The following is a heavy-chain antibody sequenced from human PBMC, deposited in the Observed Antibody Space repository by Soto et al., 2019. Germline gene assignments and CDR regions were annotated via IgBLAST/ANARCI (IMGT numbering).Heavy chain of an antibody. Sequence: SETLSLTCTVSGGSIGTYYWSWIRQPPGKGLEWIGYIYYSGNTNYNPSLKRRVSISVDTSKNQFSLKLSSVTAADTAVYYCARLGIYCSGGSCYSFPYFDYWGQGTLVTVSS. CDR3: ARLGIYCSGGSCYSFPYFDY. CDR2: IYYSGNT. J-gene: IGHJ4*02. CDR1: GGSIGTYY. V-gene: IGHV4-59*01. D-gene: IGHD2-15*01.